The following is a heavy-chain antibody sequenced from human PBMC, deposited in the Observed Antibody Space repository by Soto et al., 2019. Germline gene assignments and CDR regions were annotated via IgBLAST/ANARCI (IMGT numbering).Heavy chain of an antibody. Sequence: GASVKVSCKASGYTFTSYDINWVRQATGQGLEWMGWMNPNSGNTGYAQKFQGRVTMTRNTSISTAYMELSSLRSEDTAVYYCASPTLDRQQLVPGYYYYGMDVWGQGTTVTVSS. CDR3: ASPTLDRQQLVPGYYYYGMDV. J-gene: IGHJ6*02. V-gene: IGHV1-8*01. CDR1: GYTFTSYD. CDR2: MNPNSGNT. D-gene: IGHD6-13*01.